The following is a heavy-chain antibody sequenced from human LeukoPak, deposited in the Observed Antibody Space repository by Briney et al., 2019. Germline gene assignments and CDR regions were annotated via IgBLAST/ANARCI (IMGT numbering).Heavy chain of an antibody. CDR3: ARDSSSGWYSFDY. CDR1: GFTFSSYS. Sequence: GGSLRLSCAASGFTFSSYSMNWVRQAPGKGLEWVSCISSSSGYIYSADSVKGRFTISRDNAKNSLYLQMNSLRAEDTAVSYCARDSSSGWYSFDYWGEGTLVTVSS. J-gene: IGHJ4*02. D-gene: IGHD6-19*01. CDR2: ISSSSGYI. V-gene: IGHV3-21*01.